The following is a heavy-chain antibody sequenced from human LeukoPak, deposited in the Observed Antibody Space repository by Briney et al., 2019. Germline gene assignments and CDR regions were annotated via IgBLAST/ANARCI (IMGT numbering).Heavy chain of an antibody. CDR3: ARQELHISGLRY. D-gene: IGHD1-14*01. V-gene: IGHV1-69*13. CDR2: IIPIFGTA. Sequence: AASVKVSCKASGGTFSSYAISWVRQAPGQGLEWMGGIIPIFGTANYAQKFQGRVTITADESTSTAYMELSSLRSEDTAVYYCARQELHISGLRYWGQGTLVTVSS. CDR1: GGTFSSYA. J-gene: IGHJ4*02.